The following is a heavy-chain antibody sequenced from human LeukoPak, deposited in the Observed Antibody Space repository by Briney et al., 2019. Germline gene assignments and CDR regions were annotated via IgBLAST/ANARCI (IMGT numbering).Heavy chain of an antibody. CDR2: IYASGST. CDR1: GGSISNLNYY. D-gene: IGHD3-3*01. J-gene: IGHJ4*02. Sequence: PSETLSLTCTVSGGSISNLNYYWSWIRQPAGKGLEWIGRIYASGSTNYNPSLKSRVTISVDTSKNQFSLKLSSVTAADTAVYYCAREEDGVVIDYWGQGTLVTVSS. V-gene: IGHV4-61*02. CDR3: AREEDGVVIDY.